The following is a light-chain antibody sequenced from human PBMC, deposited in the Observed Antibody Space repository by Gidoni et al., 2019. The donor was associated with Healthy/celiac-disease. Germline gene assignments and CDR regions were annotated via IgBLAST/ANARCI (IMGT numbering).Light chain of an antibody. Sequence: SYKLTQPPPVSVSPGQTASITCSGDKLGDKYACWYQQKPGQSPVLVIYQDRKRPSGIPERFSGANSGNTATLTISGTQAMDEADYYCQAWDSSTGVFGGGTKLTVL. CDR3: QAWDSSTGV. CDR2: QDR. V-gene: IGLV3-1*01. J-gene: IGLJ2*01. CDR1: KLGDKY.